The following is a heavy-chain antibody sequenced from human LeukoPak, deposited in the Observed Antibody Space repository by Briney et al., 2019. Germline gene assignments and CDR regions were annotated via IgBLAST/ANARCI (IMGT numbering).Heavy chain of an antibody. V-gene: IGHV4-34*01. Sequence: SETLSLTCAVYGGPFSGYYWSWIRQPPGKGLEWIGEINHSGSTNYNPSLKSRVTISVDTSKNQFSLKLSSVTAADTAVYYCASTGFGEGGYWGQGTLVTVSS. CDR2: INHSGST. CDR1: GGPFSGYY. J-gene: IGHJ4*02. CDR3: ASTGFGEGGY. D-gene: IGHD3-10*01.